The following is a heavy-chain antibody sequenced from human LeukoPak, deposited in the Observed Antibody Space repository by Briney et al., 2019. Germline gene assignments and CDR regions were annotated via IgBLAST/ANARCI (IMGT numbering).Heavy chain of an antibody. J-gene: IGHJ3*02. CDR1: GGSISSATYY. CDR3: ARDLFHRGYAFDI. D-gene: IGHD5-12*01. Sequence: SETLSLTCAVSGGSISSATYYWSWIRQPAGKGLEWIGRIYSSGSTNYNPSLKSRVTISVDPSKNQFSLKLSSVTAADTAVYYCARDLFHRGYAFDIWGQGSMVTVSS. CDR2: IYSSGST. V-gene: IGHV4-61*02.